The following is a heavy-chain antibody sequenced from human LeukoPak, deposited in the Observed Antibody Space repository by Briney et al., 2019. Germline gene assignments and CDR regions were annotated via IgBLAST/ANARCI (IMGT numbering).Heavy chain of an antibody. D-gene: IGHD1-26*01. CDR3: ARDNSVGDNAWWFDP. CDR2: INPNSGGT. J-gene: IGHJ5*02. Sequence: ASVKVFCKASGYTFTGYYMHWVRQAPGQGLEWMGWINPNSGGTNYAQKFQGRVTMTRDTSISTDYTELSSLRSEDTAIYYCARDNSVGDNAWWFDPWGQGTLVTVSS. V-gene: IGHV1-2*02. CDR1: GYTFTGYY.